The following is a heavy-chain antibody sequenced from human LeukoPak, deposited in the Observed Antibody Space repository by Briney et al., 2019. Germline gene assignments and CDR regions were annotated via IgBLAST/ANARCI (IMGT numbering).Heavy chain of an antibody. J-gene: IGHJ6*02. V-gene: IGHV1-18*01. CDR1: AYTFTNNG. D-gene: IGHD2-2*01. CDR2: ISAYNDKT. Sequence: ASVKVSCKASAYTFTNNGFTWVRQAPGQGLEWMGWISAYNDKTNYAQKLRGRVTMTTGTSTSTAYMELGSLTSDDTAVYYCARGGGSTPYGLDVWGQGTTVTVSS. CDR3: ARGGGSTPYGLDV.